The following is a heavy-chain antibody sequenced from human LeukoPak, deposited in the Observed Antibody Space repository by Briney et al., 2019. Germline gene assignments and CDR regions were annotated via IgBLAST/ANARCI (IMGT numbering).Heavy chain of an antibody. J-gene: IGHJ4*02. D-gene: IGHD1-26*01. CDR2: IYYSGST. CDR1: GGSISSYY. V-gene: IGHV4-59*01. CDR3: ARGVCWELFDY. Sequence: PSETLSLTCTVSGGSISSYYWSWIRQPPGKGLEWIGYIYYSGSTNYNPSLKSRVTISVDTSKNQFSLKLSSVTAAATAVYYCARGVCWELFDYWGQGTLVTVSS.